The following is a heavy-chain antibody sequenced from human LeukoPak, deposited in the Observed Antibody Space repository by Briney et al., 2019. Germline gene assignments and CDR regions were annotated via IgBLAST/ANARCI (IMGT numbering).Heavy chain of an antibody. V-gene: IGHV1-69*06. J-gene: IGHJ4*02. D-gene: IGHD6-19*01. Sequence: SVKVSCKAFGGTFSSYAISWVRQAPGQGLEWMGGIIPIFGTANYAQKFQGRVTITADKSTSTAYMELSSLRSEDTAVYYCAREGYSSGWFDYWGQGTLVTVSS. CDR1: GGTFSSYA. CDR3: AREGYSSGWFDY. CDR2: IIPIFGTA.